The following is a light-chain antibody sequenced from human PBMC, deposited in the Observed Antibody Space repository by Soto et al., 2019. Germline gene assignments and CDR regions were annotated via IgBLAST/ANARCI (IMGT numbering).Light chain of an antibody. CDR3: QQTYINPPWT. CDR1: QSIKKS. Sequence: DVQMTQAPSSLSASVGDRVTITCRASQSIKKSLNWYQQKPGKAPKLLIFAASNLQSGVPSRFSGSGSGTDFTLTISRLQAEDFATYSCQQTYINPPWTVGPGTEVDSK. CDR2: AAS. J-gene: IGKJ1*01. V-gene: IGKV1-39*01.